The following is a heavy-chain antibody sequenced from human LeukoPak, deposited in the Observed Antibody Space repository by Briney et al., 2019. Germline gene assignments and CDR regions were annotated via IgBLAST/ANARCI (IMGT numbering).Heavy chain of an antibody. Sequence: SETLSLTCAVSGYSISSGYYWGWIRQPPGKGLEWIGEINHGGSTNYNPSLKSRVTISVDTSKNQFSLKLSSVTAADTAVYYCARVIAVAGTVYWGQGTLVTVSS. J-gene: IGHJ4*02. D-gene: IGHD6-19*01. CDR3: ARVIAVAGTVY. CDR2: INHGGST. V-gene: IGHV4-38-2*01. CDR1: GYSISSGYY.